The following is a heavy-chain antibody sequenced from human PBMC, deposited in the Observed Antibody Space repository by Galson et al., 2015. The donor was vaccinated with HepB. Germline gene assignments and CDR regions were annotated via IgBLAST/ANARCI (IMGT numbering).Heavy chain of an antibody. D-gene: IGHD3-3*01. CDR3: ARDCDYDFWSGYSFYGMDV. Sequence: SLRLSCAASGFTFSSYAMHWVRQAPGKGLEWVAVISYDGSNKYYAGSVKGRFTISRDNSKNTLYLQMNSLRAEDTAVYYCARDCDYDFWSGYSFYGMDVWGQGTTVTVSS. CDR1: GFTFSSYA. J-gene: IGHJ6*02. CDR2: ISYDGSNK. V-gene: IGHV3-30-3*01.